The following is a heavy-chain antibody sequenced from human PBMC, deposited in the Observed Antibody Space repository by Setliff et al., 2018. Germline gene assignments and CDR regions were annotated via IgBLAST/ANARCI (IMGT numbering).Heavy chain of an antibody. D-gene: IGHD2-21*01. J-gene: IGHJ6*02. CDR3: AKDSLEVVIALHGMDV. Sequence: GGSLRLSCAASGFTFSTFAMTWVRQAPGKRLEWVSTISGTGGNTYYADSVQGRFVISRDNSMNTLYLQMNSLRDEDTAVYYCAKDSLEVVIALHGMDVWGQGTTITVS. CDR2: ISGTGGNT. V-gene: IGHV3-23*01. CDR1: GFTFSTFA.